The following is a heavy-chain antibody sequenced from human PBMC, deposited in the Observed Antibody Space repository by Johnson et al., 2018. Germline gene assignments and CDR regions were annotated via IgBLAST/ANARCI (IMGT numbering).Heavy chain of an antibody. Sequence: VQLVESGGVVVQPGGSLRLSCAASGFTFDDYSMHWVRQAPGKGLEWVSLISWDGGSTDYADSVRGRFTISRDNRKNSLYLQMYSLRTEDTALYYCAKDISRVGIAAAGTVGFQHWGQGTLVTVSS. CDR1: GFTFDDYS. CDR2: ISWDGGST. CDR3: AKDISRVGIAAAGTVGFQH. D-gene: IGHD6-13*01. J-gene: IGHJ1*01. V-gene: IGHV3-43*01.